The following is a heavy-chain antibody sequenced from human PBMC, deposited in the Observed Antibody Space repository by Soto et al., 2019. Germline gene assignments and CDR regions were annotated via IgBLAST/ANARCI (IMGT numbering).Heavy chain of an antibody. J-gene: IGHJ4*02. V-gene: IGHV1-18*01. CDR3: ARSYYDILTGYQKKLYYFEY. D-gene: IGHD3-9*01. Sequence: ASVKVSCKACCYTFPSYGIRLFRQYTGQWLECMGWISAYNGNTNYAQKLQGRVTMTTDTSTSTAYMELRSLRSDDTAVYYCARSYYDILTGYQKKLYYFEYWGQGTLVTVSS. CDR1: CYTFPSYG. CDR2: ISAYNGNT.